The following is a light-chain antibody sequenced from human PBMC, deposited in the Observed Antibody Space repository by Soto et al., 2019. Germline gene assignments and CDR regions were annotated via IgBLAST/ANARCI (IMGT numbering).Light chain of an antibody. J-gene: IGKJ1*01. Sequence: DIQMNQSPSTLSASVGDRVTSTCRACQSISSWLAWYQQKPGKAPKLLIYKASSLESGVPSRFSGSGSGTEFPLTISSLQPDYFATYYCQQYNSYSRTFGQGTKVELK. CDR1: QSISSW. CDR3: QQYNSYSRT. V-gene: IGKV1-5*03. CDR2: KAS.